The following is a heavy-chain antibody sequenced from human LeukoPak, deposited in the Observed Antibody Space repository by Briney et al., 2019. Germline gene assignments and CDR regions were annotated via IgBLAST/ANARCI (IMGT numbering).Heavy chain of an antibody. CDR1: GFTFSNYA. CDR2: LSPSGRST. D-gene: IGHD3-10*02. J-gene: IGHJ4*02. CDR3: ALPYSGTLFDC. V-gene: IGHV3-23*01. Sequence: GGSLRLSCAASGFTFSNYAMSWVRQAPGKGLEWVSALSPSGRSTYYADSVKGRFTISRDNSQNTLYLQMNNLRAEDTAVYYCALPYSGTLFDCWGQGTLVTVSS.